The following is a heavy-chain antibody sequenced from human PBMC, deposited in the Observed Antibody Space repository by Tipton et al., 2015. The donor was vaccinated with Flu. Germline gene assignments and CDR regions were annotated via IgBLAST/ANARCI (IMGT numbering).Heavy chain of an antibody. V-gene: IGHV4-34*01. CDR1: GGSFSGYY. CDR2: TNHSGSV. CDR3: ARGRSGDYYDDAGALGHYYSGLDV. Sequence: TLSLTCAVSGGSFSGYYCSWIRQPPGKGLEWVGETNHSGSVIYNPSLESRVTVSLDTSKNQLSLTLTSVTAADTAVYYCARGRSGDYYDDAGALGHYYSGLDVWGQGTTVTVSS. D-gene: IGHD3-16*01. J-gene: IGHJ6*02.